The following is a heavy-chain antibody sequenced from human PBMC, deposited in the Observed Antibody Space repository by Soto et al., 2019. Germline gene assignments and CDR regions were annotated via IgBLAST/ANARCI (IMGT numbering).Heavy chain of an antibody. V-gene: IGHV4-34*01. J-gene: IGHJ4*02. CDR3: ASLNGSGSYSTPSRFDY. CDR2: INHSGST. D-gene: IGHD3-10*01. Sequence: SETLSLTCAVYGGSFSGYYWSWIRQPPGKGLEWIGEINHSGSTNYNPSLKSRVTISVDTSKNQFSLKLSSVTAADTAVYYCASLNGSGSYSTPSRFDYWGQGTLVTVSS. CDR1: GGSFSGYY.